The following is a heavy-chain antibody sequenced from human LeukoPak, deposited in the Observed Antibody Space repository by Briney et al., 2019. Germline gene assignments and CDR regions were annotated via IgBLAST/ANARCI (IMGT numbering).Heavy chain of an antibody. CDR1: GFTFSSYS. CDR2: ISSSSSTI. V-gene: IGHV3-48*04. CDR3: ASLALPIYYDSSGYSHYYYYYMDV. D-gene: IGHD3-22*01. J-gene: IGHJ6*03. Sequence: GGSLRLSCAASGFTFSSYSMNWVRQAPGKGLEWVSYISSSSSTIYYADSVKGRFTISRDDAKNSLYLQMNSLRAEDTAVYYCASLALPIYYDSSGYSHYYYYYMDVWGKGTTVTVSS.